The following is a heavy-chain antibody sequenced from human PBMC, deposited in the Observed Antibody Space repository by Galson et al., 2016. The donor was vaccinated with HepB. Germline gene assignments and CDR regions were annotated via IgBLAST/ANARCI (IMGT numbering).Heavy chain of an antibody. CDR3: AREWELGGYFDY. CDR2: FSHDGVTK. V-gene: IGHV3-30-3*01. Sequence: SLRLSCAASEFTFNNCPLHWVRQAPGKGLEWVAVFSHDGVTKFSADSVRARFTISRDKSKTTVYLQMDGRSAEDTAVYYCAREWELGGYFDYWGQGTLVTVSS. D-gene: IGHD1-26*01. J-gene: IGHJ4*02. CDR1: EFTFNNCP.